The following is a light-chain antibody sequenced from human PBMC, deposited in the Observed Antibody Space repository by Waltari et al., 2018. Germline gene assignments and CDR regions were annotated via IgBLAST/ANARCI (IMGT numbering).Light chain of an antibody. CDR3: QHYVRLPVT. J-gene: IGKJ1*01. Sequence: EIVLTQSPGTLSLSPGESATLSCRASQSFTRSLAWYQHKPGQVPRLLIYDASTRAAGIADRFSGSGFGTDFTLTISRLEPEDSAVYYCQHYVRLPVTFGQGTKVEIK. CDR1: QSFTRS. CDR2: DAS. V-gene: IGKV3-20*01.